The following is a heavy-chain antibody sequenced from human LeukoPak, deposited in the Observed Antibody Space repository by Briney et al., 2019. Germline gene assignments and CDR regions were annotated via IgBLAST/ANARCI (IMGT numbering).Heavy chain of an antibody. V-gene: IGHV1-69*13. D-gene: IGHD3-10*01. CDR1: GGTFSSYA. Sequence: SVKVSCKASGGTFSSYAISWVRQAPGQGLEWMGGIIPIFGTANYAQKFQGRVTITADESTSTAYMELSSLRSEDTAVYYCAQSGSGSSYYYYYMDVWGKGTTVTISS. J-gene: IGHJ6*03. CDR2: IIPIFGTA. CDR3: AQSGSGSSYYYYYMDV.